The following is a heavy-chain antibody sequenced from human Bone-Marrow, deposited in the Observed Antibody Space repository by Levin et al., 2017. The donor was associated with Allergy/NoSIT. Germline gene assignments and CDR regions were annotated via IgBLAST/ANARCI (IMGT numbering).Heavy chain of an antibody. CDR2: ISGNGAAI. CDR1: GFTFSDYY. CDR3: ASLLVGGADGSYWYHFDD. J-gene: IGHJ4*02. D-gene: IGHD6-19*01. Sequence: GGSLRLSCAASGFTFSDYYMSWIRQAPGKGLEWISYISGNGAAIFYADSVKGRFTISRDNAKNALYLQMNSLRGDDTALYYCASLLVGGADGSYWYHFDDWGQGTLVTVSS. V-gene: IGHV3-11*01.